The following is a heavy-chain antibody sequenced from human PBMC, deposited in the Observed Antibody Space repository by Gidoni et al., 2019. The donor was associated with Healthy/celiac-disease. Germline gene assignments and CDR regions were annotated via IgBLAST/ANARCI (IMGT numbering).Heavy chain of an antibody. D-gene: IGHD3-3*01. CDR2: ISYDGSNK. V-gene: IGHV3-30-3*01. CDR3: ARDNKPYDFYYYYYGMDV. Sequence: QVQLVESGGGVVQPGRSLRLSCAASGFPFRSYAMHWVRQAPGKGLEWVEVISYDGSNKYYADSVKGRFTISRDNSKNTLYLQMNSLRAEDTAVYYCARDNKPYDFYYYYYGMDVWGQGTTVTVSS. J-gene: IGHJ6*02. CDR1: GFPFRSYA.